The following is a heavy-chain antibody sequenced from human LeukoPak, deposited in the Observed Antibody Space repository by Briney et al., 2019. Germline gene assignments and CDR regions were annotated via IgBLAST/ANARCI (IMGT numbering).Heavy chain of an antibody. J-gene: IGHJ6*02. D-gene: IGHD3-10*01. V-gene: IGHV1-18*01. CDR3: ARITMVRGVIPRPYYYGMDV. CDR1: GYTFTSYG. CDR2: ISAYNGNT. Sequence: ASVKVSCKASGYTFTSYGISWVRQAPGQGLEWMGWISAYNGNTNYAQKLQGRVTMTTDTSTSTAYMELRSLRSDDTAVYYCARITMVRGVIPRPYYYGMDVWGQGTTVTVSS.